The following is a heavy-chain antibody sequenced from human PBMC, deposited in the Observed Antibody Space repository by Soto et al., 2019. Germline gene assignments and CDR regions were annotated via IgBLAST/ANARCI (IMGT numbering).Heavy chain of an antibody. CDR2: ISHDGSEK. Sequence: PGGSLRLSCAASRFTFSSYAMDWVRQAPGKGLEWVAVISHDGSEKYHGDSVKGRFTISRDNPKNTVYLQMNSLRPEDTAVYYCARAAAYFYHYYYAMDVWGQGTAVTVSS. CDR1: RFTFSSYA. J-gene: IGHJ6*02. CDR3: ARAAAYFYHYYYAMDV. V-gene: IGHV3-30-3*01. D-gene: IGHD6-13*01.